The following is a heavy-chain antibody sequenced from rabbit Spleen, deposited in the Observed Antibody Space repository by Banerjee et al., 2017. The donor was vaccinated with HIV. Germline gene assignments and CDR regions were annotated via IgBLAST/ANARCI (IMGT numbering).Heavy chain of an antibody. Sequence: QQQVVESGGGLVKPGASLTLSCKASGLDFSVGDVMCWVRQAPGKGLEWIACINIVTGRAVYANWASGRFTFSKASSTTVTLQMTSLTVADTATYFCARVTDGWGLTLFNLWGQGTLVTVS. V-gene: IGHV1S45*01. D-gene: IGHD4-1*01. CDR1: GLDFSVGDV. CDR2: INIVTGRA. J-gene: IGHJ4*01. CDR3: ARVTDGWGLTLFNL.